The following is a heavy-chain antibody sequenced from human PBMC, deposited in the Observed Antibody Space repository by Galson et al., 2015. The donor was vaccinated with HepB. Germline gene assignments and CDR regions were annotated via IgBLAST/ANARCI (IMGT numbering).Heavy chain of an antibody. CDR1: GFTFSSYS. D-gene: IGHD4-11*01. J-gene: IGHJ4*02. V-gene: IGHV3-21*01. CDR2: ISSSSSYI. Sequence: SLRLSCAASGFTFSSYSMNWVRQAPGKGLEWVSSISSSSSYIYYADSVKGRFTISRDSAKNSLYLQMNSLRAEDTAVYYCARDGDYSNYFDYWGQGTLVTVSS. CDR3: ARDGDYSNYFDY.